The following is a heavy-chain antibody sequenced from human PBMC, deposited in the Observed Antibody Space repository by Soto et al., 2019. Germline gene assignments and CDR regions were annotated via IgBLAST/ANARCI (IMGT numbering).Heavy chain of an antibody. CDR2: IYYSGST. Sequence: SETLSLTCTVSGGSVSSGSYYWSWIRQPPGKGLEWIGYIYYSGSTNYNPSPKSRVTISVDTSKNQFSLKLSSVTAADTAVYYCAREIITMVRGVMWKNWFDPWGQGTLVTVSS. CDR1: GGSVSSGSYY. V-gene: IGHV4-61*01. D-gene: IGHD3-10*01. CDR3: AREIITMVRGVMWKNWFDP. J-gene: IGHJ5*02.